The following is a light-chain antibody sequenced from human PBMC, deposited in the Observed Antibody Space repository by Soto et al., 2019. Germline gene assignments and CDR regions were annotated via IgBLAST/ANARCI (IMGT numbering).Light chain of an antibody. J-gene: IGKJ1*01. CDR2: GAS. V-gene: IGKV1-27*01. CDR3: HSYNSIPRT. Sequence: DIPMAQSPSSLSASIGDRVTITCRASQGISEYLAWYQQRPGNAPNLLIYGASILQSGVPSRFSGSGSGTHSTLTISSLQPEDVATYYCHSYNSIPRTFGQGTTVEIK. CDR1: QGISEY.